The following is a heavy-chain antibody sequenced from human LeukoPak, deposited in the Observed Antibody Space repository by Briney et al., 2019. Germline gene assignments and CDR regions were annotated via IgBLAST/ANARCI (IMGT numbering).Heavy chain of an antibody. Sequence: GASVKVSCKASGYTFTSYGISWVRQAPGQGLEWMGWISAYNGNTNYAQKLQGRVTMTTDTSTSTAYMELRSLRSDDTAVYYCATDRYNWNDYYFDYWGQGTLVTVSS. CDR1: GYTFTSYG. CDR2: ISAYNGNT. D-gene: IGHD1-20*01. V-gene: IGHV1-18*01. J-gene: IGHJ4*02. CDR3: ATDRYNWNDYYFDY.